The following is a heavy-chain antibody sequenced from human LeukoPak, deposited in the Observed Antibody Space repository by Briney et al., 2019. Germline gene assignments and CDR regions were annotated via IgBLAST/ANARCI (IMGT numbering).Heavy chain of an antibody. CDR3: ARWEPTGLNLDY. J-gene: IGHJ4*02. CDR1: GGSISSSSYY. D-gene: IGHD1-26*01. Sequence: SETLSLTCTVSGGSISSSSYYWGWIRQPPGKGLEWIGSIYYSGSTYYNPSLKSRVTISVDTSKNQFSLKLSSVTAADTAVYYCARWEPTGLNLDYWGQGTLVTVSS. V-gene: IGHV4-39*07. CDR2: IYYSGST.